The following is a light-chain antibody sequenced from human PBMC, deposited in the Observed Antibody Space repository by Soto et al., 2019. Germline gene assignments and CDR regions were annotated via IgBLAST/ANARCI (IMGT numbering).Light chain of an antibody. CDR3: QHYNSYSEA. CDR1: QSISSW. Sequence: DIQMTQSPSTLSGSVGDRVTITCLASQSISSWLAWYQQKLGRAPRLLIYDASSLKSGVPSRFSGSGSGTEFTLTISSLQPDDFATYYCQHYNSYSEAFGQGTKVDIK. V-gene: IGKV1-5*01. CDR2: DAS. J-gene: IGKJ1*01.